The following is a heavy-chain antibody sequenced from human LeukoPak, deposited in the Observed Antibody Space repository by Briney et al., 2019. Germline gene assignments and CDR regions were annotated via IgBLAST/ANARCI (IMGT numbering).Heavy chain of an antibody. CDR2: ISSSSSYI. V-gene: IGHV3-21*01. Sequence: GGSLRLSCTAAGFTFNNYAMSWVRQAPGKGLEWVSSISSSSSYIYYADSVKGRFTISRDNAKNSLYLQMNSLRAEDTAVYYCARDQTWDYWGQGTLVTVSS. CDR1: GFTFNNYA. J-gene: IGHJ4*02. CDR3: ARDQTWDY.